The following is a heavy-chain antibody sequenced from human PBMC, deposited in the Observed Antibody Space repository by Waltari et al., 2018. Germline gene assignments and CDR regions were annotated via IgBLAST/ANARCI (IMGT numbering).Heavy chain of an antibody. CDR3: ARAPHGDGFGELNLDY. J-gene: IGHJ4*02. D-gene: IGHD3-10*01. CDR2: IYYSGST. CDR1: GGSISSYY. Sequence: QVQLQESGPGLVKPSETLSLTCTVSGGSISSYYWSWIRQPPGKGLEWIGYIYYSGSTNYTPSLKSRVTISVDTSKNQFSLKLSSVTAADTAVYYCARAPHGDGFGELNLDYWGQGTLVTVAS. V-gene: IGHV4-59*01.